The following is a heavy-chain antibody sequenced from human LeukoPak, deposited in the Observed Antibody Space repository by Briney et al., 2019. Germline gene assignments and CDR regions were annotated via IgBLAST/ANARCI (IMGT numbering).Heavy chain of an antibody. V-gene: IGHV3-48*03. CDR3: AGALYDYVWGSYRPTNFDY. Sequence: PGESLRLSCAASGFTFSSYEMNWVRPAPGKGLEWGSYLCSSGSTIYYADSVKGRFTISRDNAKNSLYLQMNSLRAEDTAVYYCAGALYDYVWGSYRPTNFDYWGQGTLVTVSS. CDR1: GFTFSSYE. CDR2: LCSSGSTI. D-gene: IGHD3-16*02. J-gene: IGHJ4*02.